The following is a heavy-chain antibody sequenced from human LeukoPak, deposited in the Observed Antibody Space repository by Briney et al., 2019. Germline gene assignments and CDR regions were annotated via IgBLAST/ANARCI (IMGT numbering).Heavy chain of an antibody. CDR3: ARDNDGAAAGSFDY. D-gene: IGHD6-13*01. Sequence: GGSLRLSWAASGFTFSSYGMHWVRQAPGKGMEWVAVISYDGSNKYYADSVKGRFTISRDNSKTTLYLQMNSLRAEDTAVYYCARDNDGAAAGSFDYWGQGTLVTVSS. V-gene: IGHV3-30*03. J-gene: IGHJ4*02. CDR1: GFTFSSYG. CDR2: ISYDGSNK.